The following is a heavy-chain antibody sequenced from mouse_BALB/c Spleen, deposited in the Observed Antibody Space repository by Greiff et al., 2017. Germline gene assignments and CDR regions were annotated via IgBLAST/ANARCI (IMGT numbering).Heavy chain of an antibody. D-gene: IGHD4-1*01. V-gene: IGHV1-77*01. CDR3: ARGRNWDYAMDY. CDR2: IYPGSGNT. J-gene: IGHJ4*01. Sequence: VQLQQSGAELARPGASVKLSCTASGYTFTDYYINWVKQRTGQGLEWIGEIYPGSGNTYYNEKFKGKATLTADKSSSTAYMQLSSLTSEDSAVYFCARGRNWDYAMDYWGQGTSVTVSS. CDR1: GYTFTDYY.